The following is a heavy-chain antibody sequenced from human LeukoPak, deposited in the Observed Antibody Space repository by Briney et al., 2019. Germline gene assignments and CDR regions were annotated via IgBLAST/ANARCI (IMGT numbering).Heavy chain of an antibody. J-gene: IGHJ5*02. CDR3: ARTIQWLVAQRFDP. CDR1: GGSISSSSYY. CDR2: IYYSGST. Sequence: SETLSLTCTVSGGSISSSSYYWGWIRQPPGKGLEWIGSIYYSGSTYYNPSLKSRVTISVDTSKNQFSLKLSSVTAADTAVYYCARTIQWLVAQRFDPWGQGTLVTVSS. D-gene: IGHD6-19*01. V-gene: IGHV4-39*07.